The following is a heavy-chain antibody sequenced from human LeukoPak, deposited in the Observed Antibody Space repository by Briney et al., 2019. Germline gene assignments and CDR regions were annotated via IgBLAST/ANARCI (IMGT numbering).Heavy chain of an antibody. D-gene: IGHD3-3*02. J-gene: IGHJ4*02. V-gene: IGHV3-66*01. CDR2: IYSGGST. CDR3: ASLRPISRQYFDY. CDR1: GFTVSYNY. Sequence: GGSLRLSCAASGFTVSYNYTSWVRQAPGKGLKWVSIIYSGGSTYYADSVRGRFTISRDNSKNTLYLQMNSLRAEDTAVYYCASLRPISRQYFDYRGQGTLVTVSS.